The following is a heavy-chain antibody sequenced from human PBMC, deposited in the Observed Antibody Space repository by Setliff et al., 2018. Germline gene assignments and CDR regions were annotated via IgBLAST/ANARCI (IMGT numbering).Heavy chain of an antibody. Sequence: PSETLRLSCAASGFTFSNYWMSWVRQTPGKGLEWVAHIKQDGSEKYYVDSVKGRFIISRDNAKNSLYLQMNSLRDEDTAVYYCARERVGRYYYYHMDVWGKGTTVTVSS. V-gene: IGHV3-7*03. J-gene: IGHJ6*03. D-gene: IGHD1-26*01. CDR2: IKQDGSEK. CDR1: GFTFSNYW. CDR3: ARERVGRYYYYHMDV.